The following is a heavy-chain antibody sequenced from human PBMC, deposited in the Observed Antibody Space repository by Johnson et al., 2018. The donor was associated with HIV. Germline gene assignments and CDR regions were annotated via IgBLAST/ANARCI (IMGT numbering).Heavy chain of an antibody. CDR3: ARDGTETGPDDAFDI. D-gene: IGHD1-1*01. V-gene: IGHV3-30*14. CDR2: ISYDGSNK. CDR1: GFTFSSYA. Sequence: QVQLVESGGGVVQPGRSLRLSCAASGFTFSSYAMHWVRQAPGKGLAWVAVISYDGSNKYYADSVKGRFTISRDNSKNTLYLQMNSLRAEDTAMYYCARDGTETGPDDAFDIWGQGTMVTVSS. J-gene: IGHJ3*02.